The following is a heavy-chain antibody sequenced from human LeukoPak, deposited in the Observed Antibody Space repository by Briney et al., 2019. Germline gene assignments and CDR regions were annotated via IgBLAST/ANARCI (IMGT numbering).Heavy chain of an antibody. J-gene: IGHJ6*03. CDR2: IYYSGST. Sequence: SETLSLTCIVSGGSISSSSYYWGWIRQPPGKGLEWIGSIYYSGSTYYNPSLKSRVTISVDRSKNQFSLKLTSVTAADTAVYYCARNYYGSGSYYRYYYYYMDVWGKGTTVTISS. V-gene: IGHV4-39*07. D-gene: IGHD3-10*01. CDR1: GGSISSSSYY. CDR3: ARNYYGSGSYYRYYYYYMDV.